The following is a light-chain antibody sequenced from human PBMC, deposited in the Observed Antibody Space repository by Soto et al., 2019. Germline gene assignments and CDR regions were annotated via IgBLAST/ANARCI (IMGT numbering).Light chain of an antibody. CDR1: QSVSSS. CDR2: DAS. J-gene: IGKJ5*01. V-gene: IGKV1-39*01. Sequence: DIQMTQSPSSLSTFVGDRVTITCRASQSVSSSLNWYQQKPGKAPKLLIYDASGLQYGVPSRFSGSGSGTDFTLTIDSLQPEDSATYYCQQSYSTPRTFGQGTRLEIK. CDR3: QQSYSTPRT.